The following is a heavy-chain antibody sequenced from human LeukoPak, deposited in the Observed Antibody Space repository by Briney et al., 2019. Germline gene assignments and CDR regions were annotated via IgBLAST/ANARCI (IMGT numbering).Heavy chain of an antibody. Sequence: PGRSLRLSCAASGFTFSSYELNSVRQAPGQGLEWVSYISSSGSTIYYADSVKGRFTISRDNAKNSLYLQLNSLRAEDTAVYYCARAGEYDSSWYYFDYWGQGTLVTVSS. V-gene: IGHV3-48*03. CDR2: ISSSGSTI. CDR1: GFTFSSYE. D-gene: IGHD6-13*01. CDR3: ARAGEYDSSWYYFDY. J-gene: IGHJ4*02.